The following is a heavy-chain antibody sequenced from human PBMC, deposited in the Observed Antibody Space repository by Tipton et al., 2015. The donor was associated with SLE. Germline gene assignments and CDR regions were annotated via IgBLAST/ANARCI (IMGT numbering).Heavy chain of an antibody. CDR1: GYSISSGYY. CDR3: ARSPIFGVVTHFDY. V-gene: IGHV4-38-2*01. J-gene: IGHJ4*02. D-gene: IGHD3-3*01. CDR2: IYHSGST. Sequence: TLSLTCAVSGYSISSGYYWGWIRQPPGKGLEWIGSIYHSGSTYYNPSLKSRVTISVDTSKNQFSLKLSSVTAADTAVYYCARSPIFGVVTHFDYWGQGTLVTVSS.